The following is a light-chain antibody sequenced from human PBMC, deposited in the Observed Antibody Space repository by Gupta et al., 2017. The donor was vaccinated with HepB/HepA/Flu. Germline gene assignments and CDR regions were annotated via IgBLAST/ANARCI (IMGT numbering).Light chain of an antibody. CDR3: QSYDSSLSGVV. CDR1: SSNIGAGYD. V-gene: IGLV1-40*01. J-gene: IGLJ2*01. Sequence: QSVLTQPPSVSGAPGQRVTISCTGSSSNIGAGYDVHWYQQLPGTAPKLLIYGTSNRPSGVPDRFSGSKSGTSASLAITGLQVEDEADYYCQSYDSSLSGVVFGGGTKLTVL. CDR2: GTS.